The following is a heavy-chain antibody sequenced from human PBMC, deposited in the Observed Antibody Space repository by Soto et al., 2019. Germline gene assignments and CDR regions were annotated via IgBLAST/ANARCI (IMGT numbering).Heavy chain of an antibody. V-gene: IGHV1-18*01. J-gene: IGHJ4*02. D-gene: IGHD2-15*01. Sequence: ASVKVSCKASGFTFTKYAIIWVRQAPGQGLEWMGWISADNGYTDYAPHLQGRVTMTTDTSTSTAYRELRSLRSDDTAVYYCARRPYCRGGSCYVFYFDYWGKGTQVTVSS. CDR2: ISADNGYT. CDR1: GFTFTKYA. CDR3: ARRPYCRGGSCYVFYFDY.